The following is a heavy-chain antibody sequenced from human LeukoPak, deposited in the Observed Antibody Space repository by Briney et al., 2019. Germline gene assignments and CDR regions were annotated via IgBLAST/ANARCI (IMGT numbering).Heavy chain of an antibody. D-gene: IGHD6-13*01. CDR2: INPNSGGT. V-gene: IGHV1-2*02. CDR1: GYTFTGYY. J-gene: IGHJ6*03. CDR3: ARVATDSSSWGYYYYYTDV. Sequence: ASVKVSCKASGYTFTGYYMHWVRQAPGQGLEWMGWINPNSGGTNYAQKFQGRVTMTRDTSTSTAYMELSRLRSDDTAVYYCARVATDSSSWGYYYYYTDVWGKGTTVTVSS.